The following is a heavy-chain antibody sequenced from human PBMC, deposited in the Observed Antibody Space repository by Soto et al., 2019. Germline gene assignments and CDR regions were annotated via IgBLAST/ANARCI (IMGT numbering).Heavy chain of an antibody. Sequence: QVQLVQSGAEVKKPGSSVKVSCKASGGTFSSYAISWVRQAPGQGLEWMGGIIPIFGTANYAQKFQGRVTITEGEYTSAAYMELSILRSEETAVYYCASDIRGDRIGYWGQGTLVTVSS. D-gene: IGHD2-21*02. V-gene: IGHV1-69*01. CDR2: IIPIFGTA. CDR3: ASDIRGDRIGY. J-gene: IGHJ4*02. CDR1: GGTFSSYA.